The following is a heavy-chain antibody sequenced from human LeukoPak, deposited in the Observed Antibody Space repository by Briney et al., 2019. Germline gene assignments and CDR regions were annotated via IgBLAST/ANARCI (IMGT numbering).Heavy chain of an antibody. D-gene: IGHD1-1*01. J-gene: IGHJ4*02. CDR2: IRHDGSDK. CDR1: GLTFSSSS. V-gene: IGHV3-30*02. CDR3: ANDFNWATDF. Sequence: PGGSLRLSVAASGLTFSSSSFHWVGQAPGKGLEWVAFIRHDGSDKYYADSVKGRFISSRDNSKNTVYLQMNSLRIEDSALYSCANDFNWATDFWGQGTLVTVSS.